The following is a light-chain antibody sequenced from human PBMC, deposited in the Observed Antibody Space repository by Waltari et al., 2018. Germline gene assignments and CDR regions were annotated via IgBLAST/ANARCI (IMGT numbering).Light chain of an antibody. CDR1: QSVGRS. CDR3: QHYVNLPVT. J-gene: IGKJ1*01. CDR2: DTS. Sequence: EIVLTQSPGTLSLSPGERATLSCRASQSVGRSLAWYQQKPGLPPRLLIYDTSSRATGNPGRFSGSGSGTDFSLAISSLEPEDFAVYFCQHYVNLPVTFGQGTKVEI. V-gene: IGKV3-20*01.